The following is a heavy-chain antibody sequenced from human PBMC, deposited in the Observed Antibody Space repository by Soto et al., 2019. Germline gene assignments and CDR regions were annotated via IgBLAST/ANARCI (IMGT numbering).Heavy chain of an antibody. CDR3: ARDCDFLFDY. Sequence: QVQLVQSGAEVKEPGATVKVSCKASGYSSSKYGISWVRQAPGQGLEWLGWINVKDGHINYGRNFQGRLILTTDTSTTTAYMELRTLRFDDTAEYYCARDCDFLFDYWGQGTWVTVSS. CDR2: INVKDGHI. V-gene: IGHV1-18*01. J-gene: IGHJ4*02. CDR1: GYSSSKYG.